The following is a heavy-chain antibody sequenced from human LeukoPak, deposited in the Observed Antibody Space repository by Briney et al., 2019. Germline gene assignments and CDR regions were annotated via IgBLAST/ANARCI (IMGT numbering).Heavy chain of an antibody. Sequence: ASVKVSCKASGYTFNSYYMHWVRQAPGQGLEWMGWINPKSGGTNYAQRFQARVTMTRDTSISIVYMELSRLTSDDTAVYYCAREGITTGRTAGAFDVWGQGTLVTVSS. V-gene: IGHV1-2*02. D-gene: IGHD1-1*01. J-gene: IGHJ3*01. CDR2: INPKSGGT. CDR1: GYTFNSYY. CDR3: AREGITTGRTAGAFDV.